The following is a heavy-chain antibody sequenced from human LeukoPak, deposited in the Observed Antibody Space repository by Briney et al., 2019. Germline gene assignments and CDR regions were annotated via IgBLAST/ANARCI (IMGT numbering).Heavy chain of an antibody. D-gene: IGHD3-16*01. CDR1: GFTVSNND. CDR3: ARVGDEVAYTRGYLDY. CDR2: IYSGGST. Sequence: PGGSLRLSCAASGFTVSNNDMSWVRQAPGKGLEWVSVIYSGGSTYYADSVKGRFTISRHSSKNTLYLQMNSLRAEDTAVYYCARVGDEVAYTRGYLDYWGQGTLVTVSS. V-gene: IGHV3-53*04. J-gene: IGHJ4*02.